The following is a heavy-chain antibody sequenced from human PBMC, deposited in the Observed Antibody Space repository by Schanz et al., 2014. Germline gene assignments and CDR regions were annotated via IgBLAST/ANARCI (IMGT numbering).Heavy chain of an antibody. V-gene: IGHV3-21*04. Sequence: EVQLMESGGGLVKPGGSLRLSCVASGFAFSSFAMTWVRQAPGRGLEWVSSISTSGTYMYIADSLKGRLTISRDDAKKSMYLQMNNLRAEDTAVYYCTRDVRLDRRGNWFDPWGQGTLVTVSS. CDR1: GFAFSSFA. CDR2: ISTSGTYM. J-gene: IGHJ5*02. D-gene: IGHD1-1*01. CDR3: TRDVRLDRRGNWFDP.